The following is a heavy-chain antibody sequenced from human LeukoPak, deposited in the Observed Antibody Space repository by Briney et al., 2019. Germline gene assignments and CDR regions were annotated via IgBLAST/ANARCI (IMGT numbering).Heavy chain of an antibody. CDR2: ISYDGSNK. CDR3: AREAHYSSNWPEGWFDP. CDR1: GFTFSSYA. D-gene: IGHD6-13*01. Sequence: PGRSLRLSCAASGFTFSSYAMHWVRQAPGKGLEWVAVISYDGSNKYYADSVKGRFTISGDNSKNTLYLQMNSLRAEDTAVYYCAREAHYSSNWPEGWFDPWGQGTLVTVSS. V-gene: IGHV3-30*04. J-gene: IGHJ5*02.